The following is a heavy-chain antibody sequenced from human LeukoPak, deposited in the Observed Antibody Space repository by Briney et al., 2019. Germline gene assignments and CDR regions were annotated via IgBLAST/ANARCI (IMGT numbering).Heavy chain of an antibody. V-gene: IGHV4-39*01. D-gene: IGHD3-22*01. CDR3: ARYTDYYDSSGSPPRAAFDI. CDR2: IYYSGST. Sequence: SETLSLTCTVSGGSISSSSYYWGWIRQPPGKGLEWIGSIYYSGSTYYNPSLKSRVTISVDTSKNQFSLKLSSVTAADTAVYYCARYTDYYDSSGSPPRAAFDIWGQGTMVTVSS. J-gene: IGHJ3*02. CDR1: GGSISSSSYY.